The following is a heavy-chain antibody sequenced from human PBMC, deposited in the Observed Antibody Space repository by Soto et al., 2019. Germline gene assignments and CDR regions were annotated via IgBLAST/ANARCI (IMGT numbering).Heavy chain of an antibody. CDR2: ISSSGSTI. V-gene: IGHV3-11*01. CDR1: GFTFSDYY. J-gene: IGHJ6*03. D-gene: IGHD3-3*01. CDR3: ARVGGATYYDFWSRPYYYYYYMDV. Sequence: QVQLVESGGGLVKPGGSLRLSCAASGFTFSDYYMSWIRQAPGKGLEWVSYISSSGSTIYYADSVKGRFTISRDNAKNSLYLQMNSLRAEDTAVYYCARVGGATYYDFWSRPYYYYYYMDVWGKGTTVTVSS.